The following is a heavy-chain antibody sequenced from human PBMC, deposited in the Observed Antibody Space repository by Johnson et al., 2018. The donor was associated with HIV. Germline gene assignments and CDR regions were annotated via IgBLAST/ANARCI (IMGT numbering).Heavy chain of an antibody. CDR3: ASTTYYYDSSDAFDI. V-gene: IGHV3-33*01. CDR1: GFTFSSYG. Sequence: QVQLVESGGGVVQPGRSLRLSCAASGFTFSSYGMHWVRQAPGKGLEWVAVIWYDGSNKYYADSVKGRFTISRDNSKNTLYLQMNSLRAEDTAVYYCASTTYYYDSSDAFDIWGQGTMVTVSS. J-gene: IGHJ3*02. D-gene: IGHD3-22*01. CDR2: IWYDGSNK.